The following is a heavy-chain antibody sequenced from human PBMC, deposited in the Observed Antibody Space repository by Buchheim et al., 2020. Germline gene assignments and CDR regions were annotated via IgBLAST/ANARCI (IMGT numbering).Heavy chain of an antibody. CDR3: AANAHSASSNIFYH. CDR2: IKDGAYGWAT. Sequence: DVDLVESGGGLVKPGGSLRVSCAASGFSFTNAWMHWVRQAPGKGLEWVGRIKDGAYGWATDYAAPVKGRFTISRDDSENTVHLQMERLDSEDTAVYYCAANAHSASSNIFYHWGQGT. V-gene: IGHV3-15*07. CDR1: GFSFTNAW. D-gene: IGHD2-2*01. J-gene: IGHJ1*01.